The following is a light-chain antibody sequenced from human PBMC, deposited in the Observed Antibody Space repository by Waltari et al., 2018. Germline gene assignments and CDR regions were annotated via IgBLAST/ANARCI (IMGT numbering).Light chain of an antibody. CDR3: QQLKSYPIT. CDR2: AAS. CDR1: QVILGY. Sequence: TQLTQSPSSLAASVGDRVTISCRTSQVILGYLAWYQQTPGKAPKLLIYAASTLQSGVPSRFSGSGSGMDFNITISNLQPEDFATYYCQQLKSYPITFGGGTKVEIK. V-gene: IGKV1-9*01. J-gene: IGKJ4*01.